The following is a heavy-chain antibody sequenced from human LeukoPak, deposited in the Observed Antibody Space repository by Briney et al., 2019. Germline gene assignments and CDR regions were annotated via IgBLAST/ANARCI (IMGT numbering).Heavy chain of an antibody. D-gene: IGHD3-10*01. V-gene: IGHV3-23*01. J-gene: IGHJ4*02. Sequence: GGSLRLSCAASGFTFSSYAMSWVRQAPGKGLEWVTAISGSGGSTYYADSVKGRFTISRDNSKNTLYLQMNSLRAEDTAVYYCAKDLGKTVWFGESIDWGQGTLVTVSS. CDR1: GFTFSSYA. CDR2: ISGSGGST. CDR3: AKDLGKTVWFGESID.